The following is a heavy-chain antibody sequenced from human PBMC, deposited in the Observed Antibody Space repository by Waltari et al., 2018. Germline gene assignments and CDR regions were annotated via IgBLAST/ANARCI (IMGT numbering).Heavy chain of an antibody. V-gene: IGHV3-30*18. CDR3: AKDYRRGDLWSGCVDH. CDR1: GFPFRTYV. Sequence: QVQLVESGGGVVQPGPSVRLSCVGSGFPFRTYVTNRCRQAPGKGLELGAFMSYDENNNYYADSVKGRFTISRDKSKNTLYLQMNSLRDEDTAVYYCAKDYRRGDLWSGCVDHWGQGTLVTVSS. D-gene: IGHD3-3*01. CDR2: MSYDENNN. J-gene: IGHJ4*02.